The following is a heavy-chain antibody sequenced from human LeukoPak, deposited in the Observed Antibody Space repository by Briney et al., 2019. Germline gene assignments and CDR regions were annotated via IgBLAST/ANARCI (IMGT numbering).Heavy chain of an antibody. CDR1: GFTFSSYG. J-gene: IGHJ4*02. CDR2: ISGSGGST. Sequence: GGSLRLSCAASGFTFSSYGMSWVRQAPGKGLEWVSAISGSGGSTYYADSVKGRFTISRDNSKNTLFLQMNSLRAEDTAVYYCAKGSERSVSRNYFDYWGQGTLVTVSS. D-gene: IGHD2-15*01. CDR3: AKGSERSVSRNYFDY. V-gene: IGHV3-23*01.